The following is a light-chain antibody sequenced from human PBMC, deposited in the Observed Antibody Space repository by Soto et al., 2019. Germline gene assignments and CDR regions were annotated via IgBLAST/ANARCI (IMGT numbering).Light chain of an antibody. CDR2: GNS. J-gene: IGLJ2*01. CDR3: QSYDSSLSGSVV. Sequence: QSVLTQPPSVSGAPGQRVTISCTGSSSNIGAGYDVHWYQQLPGTAPKLLIYGNSNRPSGIPDRFSGSKSSTSASLAITGLQAEDEADYYCQSYDSSLSGSVVFGGVTKLTVL. V-gene: IGLV1-40*01. CDR1: SSNIGAGYD.